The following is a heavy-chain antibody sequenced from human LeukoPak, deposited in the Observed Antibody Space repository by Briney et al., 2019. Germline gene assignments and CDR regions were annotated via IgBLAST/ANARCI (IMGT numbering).Heavy chain of an antibody. CDR1: GFTFSSYA. CDR3: AKDGGYCSGGSCPSPFDY. CDR2: ISGSGGST. Sequence: GGSLRLSCAASGFTFSSYAMSWVRQAPGKGLEWVSAISGSGGSTYYADSVKGRFTISRDNSKNTLYLQMNSLRAEDTAVYYCAKDGGYCSGGSCPSPFDYWGQGTLVTVSS. V-gene: IGHV3-23*01. J-gene: IGHJ4*02. D-gene: IGHD2-15*01.